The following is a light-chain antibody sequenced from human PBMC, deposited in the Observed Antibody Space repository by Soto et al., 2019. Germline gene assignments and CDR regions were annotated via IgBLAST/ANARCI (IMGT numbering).Light chain of an antibody. J-gene: IGKJ1*01. V-gene: IGKV3-15*01. Sequence: TQSPVTLSVSPGDTATLSCRASQRVSNHFAWYQQKPGQAPRLLIYAASTRAAGVPVRFSGSGSETEFTLTIRSLQSEDFALYYCHQYNNWPWTFGQGTKVEIK. CDR3: HQYNNWPWT. CDR2: AAS. CDR1: QRVSNH.